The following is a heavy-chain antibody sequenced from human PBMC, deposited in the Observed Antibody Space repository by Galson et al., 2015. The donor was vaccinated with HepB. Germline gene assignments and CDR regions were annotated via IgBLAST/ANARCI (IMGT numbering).Heavy chain of an antibody. Sequence: SETLSLTCTVSGGSISDYYWSWIRQPAGKGLEWIGRIYSSGSTNYNPSLKSRVTVSVDTSKSQFSLKLSSVTAADTAVYYCARVHSSSWYHSPWGQGTLVTVSS. V-gene: IGHV4-4*07. J-gene: IGHJ5*02. CDR1: GGSISDYY. CDR3: ARVHSSSWYHSP. D-gene: IGHD6-13*01. CDR2: IYSSGST.